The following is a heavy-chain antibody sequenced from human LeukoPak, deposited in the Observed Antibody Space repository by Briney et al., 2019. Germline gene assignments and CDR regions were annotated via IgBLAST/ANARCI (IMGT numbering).Heavy chain of an antibody. Sequence: GGSLRLSCAASGFTVTSNYMSWVRQAPGKGLEWVSVIYSGGSTYYADSVKGRFTISRDNSKNTLYLQMNSLSAEDTAVYYCAGHQYGPARLDYWGQGTLVTASS. D-gene: IGHD3-10*01. J-gene: IGHJ4*02. CDR2: IYSGGST. CDR3: AGHQYGPARLDY. CDR1: GFTVTSNY. V-gene: IGHV3-53*01.